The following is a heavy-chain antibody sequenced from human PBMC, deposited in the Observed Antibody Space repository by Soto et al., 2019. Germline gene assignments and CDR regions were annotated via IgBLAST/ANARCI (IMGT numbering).Heavy chain of an antibody. CDR1: GYTFTSYD. CDR3: ARLLGYYYDSSGYPTDAFDI. J-gene: IGHJ3*02. CDR2: MNPNSGNT. D-gene: IGHD3-22*01. Sequence: ASVKVSCKASGYTFTSYDINWVRQAPGQGLEWMGWMNPNSGNTSYAQKFQGRVTITRNTSISTAYMELSSLRSEDTAVYYCARLLGYYYDSSGYPTDAFDIWGQGTMVTVSS. V-gene: IGHV1-8*01.